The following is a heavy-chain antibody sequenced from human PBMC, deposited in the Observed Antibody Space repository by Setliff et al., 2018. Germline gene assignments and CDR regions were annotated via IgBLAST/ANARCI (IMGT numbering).Heavy chain of an antibody. J-gene: IGHJ4*02. CDR2: ISSSGGT. CDR3: ARIWGDGDFSFGY. CDR1: GGSISGFA. V-gene: IGHV4-59*01. D-gene: IGHD2-21*02. Sequence: SETLSLTCTVSGGSISGFAWNWIRQFPGKRLEWIGEISSSGGTLYTPSLRSRVSMSVDTSRNQFSLNLTSMTAADTAVYYCARIWGDGDFSFGYWGQGTLVTVSS.